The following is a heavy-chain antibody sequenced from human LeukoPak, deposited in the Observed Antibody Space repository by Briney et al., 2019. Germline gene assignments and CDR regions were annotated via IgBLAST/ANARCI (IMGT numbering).Heavy chain of an antibody. Sequence: PGGSLRLSCAASGFTDSSNYMSWVRQAPGKGLVWVSVIYSGGSTYYADSVKGRFTISRDNSKNTLYLQMNSLRAEDTAVYYCAGTNQLSIDYWGQGTLVTVSS. CDR1: GFTDSSNY. V-gene: IGHV3-53*01. CDR3: AGTNQLSIDY. CDR2: IYSGGST. D-gene: IGHD2-2*01. J-gene: IGHJ4*02.